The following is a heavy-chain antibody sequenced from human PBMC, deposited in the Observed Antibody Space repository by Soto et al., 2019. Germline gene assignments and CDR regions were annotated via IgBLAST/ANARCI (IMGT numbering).Heavy chain of an antibody. D-gene: IGHD3-22*01. CDR3: ARSGIYYDSSGYYPFDY. V-gene: IGHV4-30-2*01. Sequence: PSETLSLTCAVSGGSISSGGYSWSWIRQPPGKGLEWIGYIYHSGSTYYNPSLKSRVTISVDRSKNQFSLRLSSVTAADTAVYYCARSGIYYDSSGYYPFDYWGQGTFVTVSS. J-gene: IGHJ4*02. CDR1: GGSISSGGYS. CDR2: IYHSGST.